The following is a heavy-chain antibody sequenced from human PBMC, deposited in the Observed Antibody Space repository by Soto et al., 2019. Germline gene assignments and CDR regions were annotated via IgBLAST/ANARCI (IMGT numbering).Heavy chain of an antibody. V-gene: IGHV1-69*01. J-gene: IGHJ6*02. Sequence: QVQLVQSGAEVKKPGSSVKVSCKASGGTFSSYAISWVRQAPGQGLEWMGGIIPIFGTANYAQKFQGRVTITADESTSTAYMELSSLRSEDTAVYYCAGRDGYYDSSGYSSYYGMDVWGQGTTVTVSS. CDR3: AGRDGYYDSSGYSSYYGMDV. D-gene: IGHD3-22*01. CDR1: GGTFSSYA. CDR2: IIPIFGTA.